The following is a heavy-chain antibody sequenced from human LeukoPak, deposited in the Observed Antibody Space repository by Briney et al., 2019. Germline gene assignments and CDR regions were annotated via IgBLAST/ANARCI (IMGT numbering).Heavy chain of an antibody. CDR1: GYTFTGYY. Sequence: ASVKVSCKASGYTFTGYYMHWVRQAPGQGLEWMGWINPNSGGTNYAQKFQGRVTMTRDTSISTAYMELSRLRSDDTAVYYCARGFGSDIVVVPAAIKEGFDPWGQGTLVTVSS. J-gene: IGHJ5*02. CDR3: ARGFGSDIVVVPAAIKEGFDP. V-gene: IGHV1-2*02. CDR2: INPNSGGT. D-gene: IGHD2-2*02.